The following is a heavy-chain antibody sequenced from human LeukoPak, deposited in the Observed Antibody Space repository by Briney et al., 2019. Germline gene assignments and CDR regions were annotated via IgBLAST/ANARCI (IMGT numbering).Heavy chain of an antibody. V-gene: IGHV3-48*01. Sequence: TGGSLRLSCAASGLTFSSYSMNWVRQAPGKGLEWVSYIRSSSSTMYYADSVKGRFTISRDNAKNSLFLQMNSLRAEDTAVCYCARADYYGSGNYYTSDYWGQGTLVTVSS. CDR2: IRSSSSTM. J-gene: IGHJ4*02. CDR3: ARADYYGSGNYYTSDY. D-gene: IGHD3-10*01. CDR1: GLTFSSYS.